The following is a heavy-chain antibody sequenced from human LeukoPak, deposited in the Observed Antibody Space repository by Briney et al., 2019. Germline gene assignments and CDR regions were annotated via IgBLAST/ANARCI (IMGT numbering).Heavy chain of an antibody. CDR2: IYHSGST. Sequence: PSETLSLTCTVSGYSISSGYYWGWIRQPPGKGLEWIGSIYHSGSTYYNPSLKSRVTISVDTSKNQFSLKLSSVSAADTAVYYCARDGAIPTTGWFDPWGQGTLVTVSS. CDR1: GYSISSGYY. V-gene: IGHV4-38-2*02. J-gene: IGHJ5*02. D-gene: IGHD1-14*01. CDR3: ARDGAIPTTGWFDP.